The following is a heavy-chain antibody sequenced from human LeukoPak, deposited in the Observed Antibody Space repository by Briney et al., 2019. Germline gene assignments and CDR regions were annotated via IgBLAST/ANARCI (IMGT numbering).Heavy chain of an antibody. D-gene: IGHD3-10*01. CDR3: ARERFNYGSPPYYYGMDV. CDR1: GYTFTGYY. CDR2: INPNSGGT. J-gene: IGHJ6*04. V-gene: IGHV1-2*04. Sequence: APVKVSCKASGYTFTGYYMHWVRQAPGQGLEWMGWINPNSGGTNYAQKFQGWVTMTRDTSISTAYMELSRLRSDDTAVYYCARERFNYGSPPYYYGMDVWGKGTTVTVSS.